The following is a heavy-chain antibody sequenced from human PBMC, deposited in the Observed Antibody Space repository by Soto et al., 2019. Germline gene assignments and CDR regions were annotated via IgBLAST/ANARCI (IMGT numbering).Heavy chain of an antibody. CDR2: IYYSGST. CDR1: GGSISSYY. Sequence: PSETLSLTCTVSGGSISSYYWSWIRQPPGKGLEWIGYIYYSGSTNYNPSLKSRVTISVDTSKNQFSLKLSSVTAADTAVYYCARVDPGVPAASAPFDYWGQGTLVTVSS. V-gene: IGHV4-59*01. CDR3: ARVDPGVPAASAPFDY. D-gene: IGHD2-2*01. J-gene: IGHJ4*02.